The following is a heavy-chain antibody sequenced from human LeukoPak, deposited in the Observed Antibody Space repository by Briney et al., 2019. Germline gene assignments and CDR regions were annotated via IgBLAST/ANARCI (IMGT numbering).Heavy chain of an antibody. CDR2: ISYDGSNK. CDR1: GFTFSSYG. V-gene: IGHV3-30*18. Sequence: GGSLRLSCAASGFTFSSYGMHWVRQAPGKGLEWVAVISYDGSNKYYADSVKSRFTISRDNSKNTLYLQMNSLRAEDTAVYYCAKVLLRYFDWLLPNFDYWGQGTLVTVSS. CDR3: AKVLLRYFDWLLPNFDY. D-gene: IGHD3-9*01. J-gene: IGHJ4*02.